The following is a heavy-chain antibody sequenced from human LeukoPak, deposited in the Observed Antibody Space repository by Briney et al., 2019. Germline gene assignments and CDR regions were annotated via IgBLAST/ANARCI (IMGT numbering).Heavy chain of an antibody. V-gene: IGHV3-7*01. Sequence: PGGSLRLSCAASGFTFSSYAMSWVRQAPGKGLEWVANIKQDGSEKYYVDSVKGRFTISRDNAKNSLYLQMNSLRAEDTAVYYCARSITFFGVVYYYYGRDVWGQGTTVTVSS. CDR2: IKQDGSEK. CDR1: GFTFSSYA. CDR3: ARSITFFGVVYYYYGRDV. D-gene: IGHD3-3*01. J-gene: IGHJ6*02.